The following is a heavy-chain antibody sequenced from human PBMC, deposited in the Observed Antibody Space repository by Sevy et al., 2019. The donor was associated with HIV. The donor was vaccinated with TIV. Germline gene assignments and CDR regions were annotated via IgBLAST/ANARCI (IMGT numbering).Heavy chain of an antibody. V-gene: IGHV3-30*18. J-gene: IGHJ6*02. D-gene: IGHD3-10*01. CDR3: AKDAFEVRGVLSSRGMPTYYHAMDL. CDR1: GFTFGSYD. CDR2: ISFYGSNK. Sequence: GGSLRLSCAASGFTFGSYDMYWVRQTPGKGLEWVALISFYGSNKEYADSVKGRFTISRDNSKNPVYLQMSSLKPEDTAVYYCAKDAFEVRGVLSSRGMPTYYHAMDLWGQGTTVTVSS.